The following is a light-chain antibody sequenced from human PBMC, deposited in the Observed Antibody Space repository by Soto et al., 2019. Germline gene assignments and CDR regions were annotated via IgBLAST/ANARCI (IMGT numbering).Light chain of an antibody. J-gene: IGKJ1*01. Sequence: EIEMTQSPSSLSASVGDRVTITCRASQSISSYLTWYQQKPGKAPTLLIYAASSPPGGASSRFSGSGSGTEFTLTINSLEPEDFANYYCQQTYCTTWTFGQGTKVDIK. CDR1: QSISSY. CDR2: AAS. V-gene: IGKV1-39*01. CDR3: QQTYCTTWT.